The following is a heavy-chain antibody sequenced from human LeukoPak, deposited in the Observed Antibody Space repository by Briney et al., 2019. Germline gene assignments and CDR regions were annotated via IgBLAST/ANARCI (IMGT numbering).Heavy chain of an antibody. CDR3: AREDGTAMDNAFDI. J-gene: IGHJ3*02. Sequence: PSETLSLTCAIYGGSFSDYYWGWIRQPPGKGPEWIGSIYYTGSTYHNPSLKSRVTISEDPSKNQFSLKLRSVTAADTAVYYCAREDGTAMDNAFDIWSQGTMVTVSS. CDR2: IYYTGST. V-gene: IGHV4-34*01. CDR1: GGSFSDYY. D-gene: IGHD5-18*01.